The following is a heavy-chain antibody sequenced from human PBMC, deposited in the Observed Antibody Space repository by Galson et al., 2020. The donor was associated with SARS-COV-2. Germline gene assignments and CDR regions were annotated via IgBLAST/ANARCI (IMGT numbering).Heavy chain of an antibody. CDR1: GGSISSGRYY. J-gene: IGHJ4*02. CDR3: ARDSSSSWVRGGFDY. D-gene: IGHD6-13*01. CDR2: IYTSGST. Sequence: ETSETLSLTCTVSGGSISSGRYYWSWIRQPAGKGLEWIGRIYTSGSTNYNPSLKSRVTISVDTSKNQFSLKLSSVTAADTAVYYCARDSSSSWVRGGFDYWGQGTLVTVSS. V-gene: IGHV4-61*02.